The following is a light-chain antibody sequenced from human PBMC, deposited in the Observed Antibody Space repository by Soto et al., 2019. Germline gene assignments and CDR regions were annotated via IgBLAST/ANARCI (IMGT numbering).Light chain of an antibody. J-gene: IGKJ5*01. Sequence: DIQLTQSPSFLSASVGDRVTITCRASQGISSNLAWYQQKPGKAPKLLIYAASTLQSGVPSRFSGSGSGTEFPLPLTSPTRLAFEPGFCEQFNSYPTSFAQRPRLENK. CDR3: EQFNSYPTS. CDR1: QGISSN. V-gene: IGKV1-9*01. CDR2: AAS.